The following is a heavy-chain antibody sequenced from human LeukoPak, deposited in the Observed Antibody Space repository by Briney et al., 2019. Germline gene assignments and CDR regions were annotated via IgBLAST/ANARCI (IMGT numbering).Heavy chain of an antibody. CDR2: FDPEDGET. D-gene: IGHD3-22*01. CDR1: GYTLTELS. V-gene: IGHV1-24*01. J-gene: IGHJ4*02. Sequence: ASVKVSCKVSGYTLTELSMHWVRQAPGKGLEWMGGFDPEDGETIYAQKFQGRVTMTEDTSTDTAYMELSSLRSEDTAVYYCATGGSHYYDSSGSLFDYLGQGTLVTVSS. CDR3: ATGGSHYYDSSGSLFDY.